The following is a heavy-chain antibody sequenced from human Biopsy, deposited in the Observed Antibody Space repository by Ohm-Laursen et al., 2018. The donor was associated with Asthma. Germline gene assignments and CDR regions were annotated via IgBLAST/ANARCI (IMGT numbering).Heavy chain of an antibody. Sequence: SVKVSCESLGGTFNTYVIGWVRQAPGQGLEWMGGINSVFGTTTYPQKFQDRVTITADDSTSTVYMELSSLRFEDTAVYYCARKAGSCISRTCYSLDFWGQGTLVTVSS. V-gene: IGHV1-69*13. J-gene: IGHJ4*02. CDR2: INSVFGTT. CDR1: GGTFNTYV. D-gene: IGHD2-2*01. CDR3: ARKAGSCISRTCYSLDF.